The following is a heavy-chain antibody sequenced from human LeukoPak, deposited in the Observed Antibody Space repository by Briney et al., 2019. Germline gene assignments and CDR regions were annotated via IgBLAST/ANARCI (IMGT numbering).Heavy chain of an antibody. D-gene: IGHD2-2*01. CDR2: IYYSGST. V-gene: IGHV4-39*01. CDR1: GGSISSSSYY. CDR3: ARQTKLVPAATNWFDP. J-gene: IGHJ5*02. Sequence: PSETLSLTCTVSGGSISSSSYYWSWIRQPPGKGLEWIGSIYYSGSTYYNPSLKSRVTISVDTSKNQFSLKLSSVTAADTAVYYCARQTKLVPAATNWFDPWGQGTLVTVSS.